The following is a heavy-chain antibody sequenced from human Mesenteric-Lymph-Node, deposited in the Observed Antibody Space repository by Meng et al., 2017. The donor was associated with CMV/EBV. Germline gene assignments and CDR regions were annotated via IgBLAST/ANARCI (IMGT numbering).Heavy chain of an antibody. J-gene: IGHJ6*02. CDR2: ISYDGSDK. V-gene: IGHV3-30*04. CDR1: EFTFTNYP. Sequence: GESLKISCAASEFTFTNYPLHWVRQAPGKGLEWVAIISYDGSDKDYADSVKGRFTISRDNANNTLYLQMNSLRPEDAAVYYCARDYGGRYCSSTTCYVNFYAMDVWGHGTTVTVSS. D-gene: IGHD2-2*01. CDR3: ARDYGGRYCSSTTCYVNFYAMDV.